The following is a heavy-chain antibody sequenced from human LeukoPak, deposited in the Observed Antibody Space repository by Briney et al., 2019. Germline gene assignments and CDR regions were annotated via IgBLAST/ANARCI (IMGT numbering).Heavy chain of an antibody. CDR1: GYNFTSYW. J-gene: IGHJ4*02. V-gene: IGHV5-51*01. CDR2: IYPGGSDT. D-gene: IGHD4-23*01. CDR3: SRQGEDGGYVYFDY. Sequence: GASLQISCNGSGYNFTSYWIGWVRPMPGKGLEWMGIIYPGGSDTRYSPSFQGQVTISADKSISTAYLQWSSLKASDTAMYYCSRQGEDGGYVYFDYWGQGTLVTVSS.